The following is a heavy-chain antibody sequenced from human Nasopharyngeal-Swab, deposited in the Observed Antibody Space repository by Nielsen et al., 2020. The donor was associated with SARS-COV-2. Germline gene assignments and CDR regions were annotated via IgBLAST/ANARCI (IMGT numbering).Heavy chain of an antibody. Sequence: GGSLRLSCAASGFTFSSYEMNWVRQAPGKGLEWVSYISSSGSTIYYADSVKGRFTISRDNAKNSLYLQMNSLRAEDTAVYHCARDRDQLLPIDAFDIWGQGTMVTVSS. D-gene: IGHD2-2*01. CDR1: GFTFSSYE. CDR2: ISSSGSTI. CDR3: ARDRDQLLPIDAFDI. J-gene: IGHJ3*02. V-gene: IGHV3-48*03.